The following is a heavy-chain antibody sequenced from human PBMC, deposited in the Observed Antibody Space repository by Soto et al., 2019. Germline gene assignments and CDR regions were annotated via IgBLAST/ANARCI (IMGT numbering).Heavy chain of an antibody. CDR1: GFTFSSYA. CDR2: ISGSGGST. V-gene: IGHV3-23*01. J-gene: IGHJ1*01. D-gene: IGHD2-15*01. CDR3: AKSPSRRYCSGSSCPLGYFQH. Sequence: PGGSLRLSCAASGFTFSSYAMSWVRQAPGKGLEWVSAISGSGGSTYYADSVKGRFTISRDNSKNTLYLQMNSLRAEDTAVYYCAKSPSRRYCSGSSCPLGYFQHWGQGTLVTVSS.